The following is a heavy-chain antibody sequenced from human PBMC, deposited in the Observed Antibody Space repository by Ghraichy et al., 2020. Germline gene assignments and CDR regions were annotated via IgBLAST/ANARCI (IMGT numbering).Heavy chain of an antibody. J-gene: IGHJ4*02. D-gene: IGHD6-19*01. V-gene: IGHV1-3*01. CDR1: GYTVTSYA. Sequence: ASVKVSCKASGYTVTSYAMHSVRQAPGQRLEWMGWINAGNGNTKYSQKFQGRVTITRDTSASTAYMELSSLRSEDTAVYYCAREAVAGFDYWGQGTLDTVSS. CDR3: AREAVAGFDY. CDR2: INAGNGNT.